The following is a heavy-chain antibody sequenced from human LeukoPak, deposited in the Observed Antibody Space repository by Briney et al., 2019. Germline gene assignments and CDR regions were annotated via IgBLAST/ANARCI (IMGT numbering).Heavy chain of an antibody. J-gene: IGHJ4*02. V-gene: IGHV3-23*01. D-gene: IGHD6-13*01. CDR1: GFIVSGNF. Sequence: PGGSLRLSCAVSGFIVSGNFMNWVRQAPGKGLEWVSAISGSGGSTYYADSVKGRFTISRDNSKNTLYLQMNSLRAEDTAVYYCAKDPSYSSSWPFDYWGQGTLVTVSS. CDR2: ISGSGGST. CDR3: AKDPSYSSSWPFDY.